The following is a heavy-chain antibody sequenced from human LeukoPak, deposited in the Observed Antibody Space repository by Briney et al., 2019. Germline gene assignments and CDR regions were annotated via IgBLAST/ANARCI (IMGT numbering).Heavy chain of an antibody. CDR3: VRDRELHY. J-gene: IGHJ4*02. Sequence: PSETLSLTCTVSGDSINSYYWSWIRQPPGNGLEWIGYIYYSGSTNYNPSLKSRVTISVDTSKNQFSLKLTSMTAADTAFYYCVRDRELHYWGQGILVTVSS. CDR1: GDSINSYY. CDR2: IYYSGST. D-gene: IGHD1-7*01. V-gene: IGHV4-59*01.